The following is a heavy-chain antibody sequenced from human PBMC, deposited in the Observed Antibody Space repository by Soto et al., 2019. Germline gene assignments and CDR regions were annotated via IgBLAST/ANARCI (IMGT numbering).Heavy chain of an antibody. Sequence: QLQLQESGSGLVKPSQTLSLTCAVSGGSISSGGYSWSWIRQPPGKGLEWIGYIYHSGSTYYNPSLKSRVTISVDRSKNQFSLNLSSVTAADTAVYYCARAIGGYCSSTSCLNWFDPWGQGTLVTVSS. CDR2: IYHSGST. CDR3: ARAIGGYCSSTSCLNWFDP. D-gene: IGHD2-2*01. J-gene: IGHJ5*02. CDR1: GGSISSGGYS. V-gene: IGHV4-30-2*01.